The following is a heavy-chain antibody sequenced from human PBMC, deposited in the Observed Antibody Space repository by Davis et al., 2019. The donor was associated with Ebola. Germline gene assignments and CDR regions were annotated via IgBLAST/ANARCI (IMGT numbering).Heavy chain of an antibody. D-gene: IGHD2-8*01. Sequence: GSLRLSCAASGFTFSTYSMSWVRQAPGKGLEWIGSIYHSGSTNYSPSLKSRVTISADTSKNQFSLRLKSVTAADTAMYYCARDYVYWGQGILVTVSS. V-gene: IGHV4-4*02. CDR3: ARDYVY. J-gene: IGHJ4*02. CDR1: GFTFSTYSM. CDR2: IYHSGST.